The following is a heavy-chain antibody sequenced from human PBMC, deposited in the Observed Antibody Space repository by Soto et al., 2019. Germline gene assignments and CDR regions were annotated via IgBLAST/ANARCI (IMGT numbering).Heavy chain of an antibody. CDR1: GYIFTLYW. Sequence: PGESLKISCKASGYIFTLYWIGWVRQMPGKGLEWMGIIYPGDSDTRYSPSFQGQVTISADKSISTASLQWSSLKASDTAAYYCARQSPTPGYYYFSYGMDVWGQGTTVTVS. V-gene: IGHV5-51*01. D-gene: IGHD4-17*01. CDR2: IYPGDSDT. J-gene: IGHJ6*02. CDR3: ARQSPTPGYYYFSYGMDV.